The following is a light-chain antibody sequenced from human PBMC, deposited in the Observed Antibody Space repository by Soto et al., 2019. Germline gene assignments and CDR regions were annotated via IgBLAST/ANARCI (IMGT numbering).Light chain of an antibody. J-gene: IGKJ1*01. CDR1: QSVSSSY. CDR3: QQYGSGT. Sequence: EIVLTQSPGTLSLSPGERATLSCRASQSVSSSYLAWYQQKPGQAPRLLIYGASSRATGIPDRFSGSGSGTDFTLTISRMEPEDFAVYYCQQYGSGTFGQGTKLDIK. V-gene: IGKV3-20*01. CDR2: GAS.